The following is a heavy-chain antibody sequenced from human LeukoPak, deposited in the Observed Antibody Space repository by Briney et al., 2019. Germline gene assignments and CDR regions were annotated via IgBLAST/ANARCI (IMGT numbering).Heavy chain of an antibody. CDR2: ISSYSGKT. V-gene: IGHV1-18*01. CDR1: GYPFSNYG. CDR3: ARDFWVRHSAPAPKDL. J-gene: IGHJ5*02. Sequence: ASVKVSCKASGYPFSNYGISWVRQAPGQGLEWMGWISSYSGKTKYAQRFQGRVIMTTDTSTSTAYMELRSLRSDDTAVFYCARDFWVRHSAPAPKDLWGQGTLVIVSS. D-gene: IGHD2-2*01.